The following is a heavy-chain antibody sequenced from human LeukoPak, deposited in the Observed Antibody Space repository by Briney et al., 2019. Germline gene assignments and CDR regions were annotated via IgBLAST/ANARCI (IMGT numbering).Heavy chain of an antibody. Sequence: GGSLRLSCAASGFTFGSYWMSWVRQAPGKGLEWVANIKQDGSEKYYVDSVKGRFTISRDNAKNSLYLQMNSLRAEDTAVYYCARGTIAAAGYYYFDYWGQGTQVTVSS. D-gene: IGHD6-13*01. CDR2: IKQDGSEK. V-gene: IGHV3-7*04. CDR3: ARGTIAAAGYYYFDY. J-gene: IGHJ4*02. CDR1: GFTFGSYW.